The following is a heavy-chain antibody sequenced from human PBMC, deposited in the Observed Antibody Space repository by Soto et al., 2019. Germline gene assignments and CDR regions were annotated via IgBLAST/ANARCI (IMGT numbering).Heavy chain of an antibody. CDR3: SRDWVGDLAY. CDR1: GYTFTSYG. Sequence: QVQLVQSGGEVKQPGASVKVSCKTSGYTFTSYGISWVRQAPGQGLEWMGWISGYNGDTKYVQKFQGRVTLTTDKSTNTAYMEVRSLRSDDTAGYYCSRDWVGDLAYWGQGTLVTVSS. CDR2: ISGYNGDT. V-gene: IGHV1-18*01. J-gene: IGHJ4*02. D-gene: IGHD4-17*01.